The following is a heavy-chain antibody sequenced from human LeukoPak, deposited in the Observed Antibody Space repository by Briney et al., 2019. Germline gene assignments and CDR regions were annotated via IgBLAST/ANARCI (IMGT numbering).Heavy chain of an antibody. CDR2: IYHSGST. V-gene: IGHV4-39*07. J-gene: IGHJ5*02. D-gene: IGHD6-19*01. CDR3: ARGENQQWPWFDP. CDR1: GDSISSSSSY. Sequence: SETLSLTCTVSGDSISSSSSYWGWIRQPPGEGLEWIGSIYHSGSTYYNPSLKSRVTISVDTSKNQFSLKLSSVTAADTAVYYCARGENQQWPWFDPWGQGTLVTVSS.